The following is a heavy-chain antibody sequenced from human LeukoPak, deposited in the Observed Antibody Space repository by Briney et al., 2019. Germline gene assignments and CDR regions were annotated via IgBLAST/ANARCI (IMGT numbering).Heavy chain of an antibody. D-gene: IGHD3/OR15-3a*01. CDR1: GFTFSSYW. CDR2: MKQDGSEK. V-gene: IGHV3-7*01. CDR3: ASDGDWLFRDRGGSNY. J-gene: IGHJ4*02. Sequence: GGSLRLSCAASGFTFSSYWMSWVRQAPGKGLEWVANMKQDGSEKYYVDSVKGRFTISRDNAKNSLYLQMNSLRAEDTAVYYCASDGDWLFRDRGGSNYWGQGTLVTVSS.